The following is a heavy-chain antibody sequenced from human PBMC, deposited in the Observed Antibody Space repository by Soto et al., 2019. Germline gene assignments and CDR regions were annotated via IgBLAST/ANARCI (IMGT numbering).Heavy chain of an antibody. CDR2: IKQDGSEK. V-gene: IGHV3-7*03. D-gene: IGHD6-19*01. J-gene: IGHJ6*02. CDR1: GFTFSSYW. CDR3: ARDPPYSSGWYENYGMDV. Sequence: EVQLVESGGGLVQPGGSLRLSCAASGFTFSSYWMSWVRQAPGKGLEWVANIKQDGSEKYYVDSVKGRFTISRDNAKNSLYVQMNSLRAEDTAVYYCARDPPYSSGWYENYGMDVWGQGTTVTVSS.